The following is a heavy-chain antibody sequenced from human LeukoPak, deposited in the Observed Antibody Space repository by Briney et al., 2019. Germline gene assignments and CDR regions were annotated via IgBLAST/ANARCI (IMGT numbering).Heavy chain of an antibody. J-gene: IGHJ6*03. CDR2: INPSGGST. D-gene: IGHD3-3*01. CDR1: GYTFTSYY. CDR3: ARGRFIGYDFWSGYKPQNYYYYMDV. Sequence: GASVKVSCKASGYTFTSYYMHWVRQAPGQGLEWMGIINPSGGSTSYAQKFQGRVTMTRDMSTSTVYMELSSLRSEDTAVYYCARGRFIGYDFWSGYKPQNYYYYMDVWGKGTTVTVSS. V-gene: IGHV1-46*01.